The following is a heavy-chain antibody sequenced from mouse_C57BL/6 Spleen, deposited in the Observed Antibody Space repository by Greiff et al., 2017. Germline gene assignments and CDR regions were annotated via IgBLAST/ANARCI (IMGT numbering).Heavy chain of an antibody. CDR1: GYTFTSYW. CDR2: IDPSDSYT. CDR3: ARGLGNFDY. V-gene: IGHV1-50*01. Sequence: QVQLQQPGAELVKPGASVKLSCKASGYTFTSYWMQWVKQRPGQGLEWIGEIDPSDSYTNYNQKFKGKATLTVDTSSSTAYMQLSSLTSADSAVYYCARGLGNFDYWGQGTTLTVSS. J-gene: IGHJ2*01. D-gene: IGHD4-1*01.